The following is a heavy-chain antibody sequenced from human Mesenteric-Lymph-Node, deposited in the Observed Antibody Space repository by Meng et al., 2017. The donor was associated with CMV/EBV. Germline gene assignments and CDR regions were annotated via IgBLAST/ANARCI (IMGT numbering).Heavy chain of an antibody. CDR3: AKSFFGVVIVGAFDI. D-gene: IGHD3-3*01. CDR1: GFTFSSYG. Sequence: GESLKISCAASGFTFSSYGMHWVRQAPGKGLEWVSAISGSGGSTYYADSVKGRFTISRDNSKNTLYLQMNSLRAEDTAVYYCAKSFFGVVIVGAFDIWGQGTMVTVSS. V-gene: IGHV3-23*01. J-gene: IGHJ3*02. CDR2: ISGSGGST.